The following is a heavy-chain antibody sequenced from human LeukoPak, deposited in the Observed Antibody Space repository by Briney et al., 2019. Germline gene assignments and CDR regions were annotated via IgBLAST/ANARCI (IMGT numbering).Heavy chain of an antibody. D-gene: IGHD2-21*01. CDR3: ASFGGGDSY. J-gene: IGHJ4*02. Sequence: PGGSLRLSCAASGFTFRRSWMHWVRQVPGKGLVWVSRIDGGGSDTTYADSVKGRFTISRDNAKSTLYLQMNSLRAEDTAVYYCASFGGGDSYWGQGIPVTVSS. CDR2: IDGGGSDT. CDR1: GFTFRRSW. V-gene: IGHV3-74*01.